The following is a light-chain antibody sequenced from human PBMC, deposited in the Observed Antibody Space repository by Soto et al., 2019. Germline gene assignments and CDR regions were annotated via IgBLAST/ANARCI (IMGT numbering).Light chain of an antibody. J-gene: IGKJ3*01. V-gene: IGKV1-9*01. CDR3: QHLNNYPPFT. Sequence: IQLTQSPSSLSASVGDRVSITCRASQDIQTYLAWYQQKRGEAPKLLISGTFTLQSGVPSRFNGSGSGTDFTLTISRLQPEVFATYYCQHLNNYPPFTFGPGTKVDLE. CDR2: GTF. CDR1: QDIQTY.